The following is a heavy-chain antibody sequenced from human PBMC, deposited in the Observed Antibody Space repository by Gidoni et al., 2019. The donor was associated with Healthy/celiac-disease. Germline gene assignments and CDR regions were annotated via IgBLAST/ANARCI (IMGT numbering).Heavy chain of an antibody. CDR2: ISYDGSNK. D-gene: IGHD4-4*01. CDR3: ARDRMVTTYYYYGMDV. V-gene: IGHV3-30-3*01. J-gene: IGHJ6*02. CDR1: GFTFSSYA. Sequence: QVQLVESGGGVVQPGRSLRLSCAASGFTFSSYAMHWVRQAPGKGLEWVAVISYDGSNKYYADSVKGRFTISRDNSKNTLYLQMNSLRAEDTAVYYCARDRMVTTYYYYGMDVWGQGTTVTVSS.